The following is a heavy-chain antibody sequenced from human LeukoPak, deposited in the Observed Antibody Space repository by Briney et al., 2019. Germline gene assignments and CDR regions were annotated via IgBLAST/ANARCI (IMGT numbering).Heavy chain of an antibody. CDR3: ARVGGYCDSTSCYGYFFDS. Sequence: GGSLRLSCAASGFTFGSFTMSWVRQAPGRSLEWVSAIRGTDTNTYYADSVRGRFTISGDNSNNTLFLQMNGLRAEDTAVYYCARVGGYCDSTSCYGYFFDSWGQGTLVTVSS. CDR2: IRGTDTNT. CDR1: GFTFGSFT. D-gene: IGHD2-2*01. V-gene: IGHV3-23*01. J-gene: IGHJ4*02.